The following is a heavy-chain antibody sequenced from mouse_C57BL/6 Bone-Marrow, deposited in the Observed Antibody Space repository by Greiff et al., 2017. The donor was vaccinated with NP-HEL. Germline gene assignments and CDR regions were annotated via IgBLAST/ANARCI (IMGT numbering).Heavy chain of an antibody. D-gene: IGHD1-1*01. CDR1: GYSITSDY. V-gene: IGHV3-8*01. J-gene: IGHJ2*01. CDR3: ARGVTTVVGHFDD. Sequence: EVKLMESGPGLAKPSQTLSLTCSVTGYSITSDYWNWIRKFPGNKLEYMGYISYSGSTYYNPSLKSRLSITRDTSKNQYYLQLNSVTTEDTATYYCARGVTTVVGHFDDWGQGTTLTVSS. CDR2: ISYSGST.